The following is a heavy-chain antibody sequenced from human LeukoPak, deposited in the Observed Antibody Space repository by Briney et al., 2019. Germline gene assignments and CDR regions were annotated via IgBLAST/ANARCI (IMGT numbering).Heavy chain of an antibody. CDR2: INPSGGST. Sequence: ASVKVSRKASGGTFSSYAISWVRQAPGQGLEWMGIINPSGGSTSYAQKFQGRVTMTRDMSTSTVYMELSSLRSEDTAVYYCAREGSTVTTSGAAFDIWGQGTMVTVSS. CDR1: GGTFSSYA. CDR3: AREGSTVTTSGAAFDI. D-gene: IGHD4-17*01. J-gene: IGHJ3*02. V-gene: IGHV1-46*01.